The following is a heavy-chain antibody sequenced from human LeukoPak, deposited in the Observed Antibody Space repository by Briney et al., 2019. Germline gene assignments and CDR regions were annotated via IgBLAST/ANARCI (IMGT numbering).Heavy chain of an antibody. Sequence: GGSLRLSCAASGFTFSSYAMSWVRQAPGKGLEWVSAISGSGGSIYYADSVKGRFTISRDNSKNTLYLQMNSLRAEDTAVYYCASSIAARPVDYWGQGTLVTVSS. CDR3: ASSIAARPVDY. D-gene: IGHD6-6*01. J-gene: IGHJ4*02. V-gene: IGHV3-23*01. CDR2: ISGSGGSI. CDR1: GFTFSSYA.